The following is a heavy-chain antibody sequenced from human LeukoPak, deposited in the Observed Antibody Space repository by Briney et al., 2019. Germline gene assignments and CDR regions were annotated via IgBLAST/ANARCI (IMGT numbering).Heavy chain of an antibody. V-gene: IGHV3-23*01. J-gene: IGHJ4*02. CDR3: AKGYYDFWSGYYLFDY. CDR1: GFTFSSYA. Sequence: GGSLRLSCAASGFTFSSYAMSWVRQAPGKGLEWVSAISGSGGSTYYADSVKGRFTISRDNSKNTLYLQMNSLRAEDTAVYYCAKGYYDFWSGYYLFDYWGQGTQVTVSS. D-gene: IGHD3-3*01. CDR2: ISGSGGST.